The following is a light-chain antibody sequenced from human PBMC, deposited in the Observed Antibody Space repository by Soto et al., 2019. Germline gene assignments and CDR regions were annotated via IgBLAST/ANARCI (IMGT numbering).Light chain of an antibody. CDR2: SNN. Sequence: QSVLTQPPSASGTPGQRVTISCSESRCNIGSKTVYWYQHLPGTAPKLLIHSNNQRPSGVPDRFSGSKSGTSASLAISGLQAEDEADYYCAAWDDSLNGWVFGGGTKLTVL. J-gene: IGLJ3*02. CDR3: AAWDDSLNGWV. CDR1: RCNIGSKT. V-gene: IGLV1-44*01.